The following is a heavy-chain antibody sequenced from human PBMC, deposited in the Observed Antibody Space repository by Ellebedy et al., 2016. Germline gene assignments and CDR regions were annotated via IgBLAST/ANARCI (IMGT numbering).Heavy chain of an antibody. V-gene: IGHV5-51*01. Sequence: GGSLRLXXKGSGYSFTSYWIAWVRQMPGKGLEWMGIIYPGDSDTRYSPSFQGQVTISADKSISTAYLQWRSLKASDTAMYYCASTYYYDSSGLGAFDIWGQGTMVTVSS. D-gene: IGHD3-22*01. CDR1: GYSFTSYW. CDR2: IYPGDSDT. J-gene: IGHJ3*02. CDR3: ASTYYYDSSGLGAFDI.